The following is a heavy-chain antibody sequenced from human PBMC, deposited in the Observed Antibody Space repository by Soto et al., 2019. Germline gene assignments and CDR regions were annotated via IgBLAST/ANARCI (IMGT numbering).Heavy chain of an antibody. CDR1: GGSITSGDYY. D-gene: IGHD1-7*01. Sequence: TLSLTCTVSGGSITSGDYYWSWIRQTPGKGLEWIGYIYYSGSTYYNPSLKSPITISLDTSKNQFSLKLRSVAAADTAVYYCARQTGTTTTPFDYWGQGSLVTVSS. V-gene: IGHV4-30-4*01. CDR2: IYYSGST. CDR3: ARQTGTTTTPFDY. J-gene: IGHJ4*02.